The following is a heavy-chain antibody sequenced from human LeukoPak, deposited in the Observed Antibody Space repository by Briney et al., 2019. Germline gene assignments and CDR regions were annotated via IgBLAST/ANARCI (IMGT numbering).Heavy chain of an antibody. CDR1: GFTVNTIY. J-gene: IGHJ4*02. Sequence: GGSLRLSCVVSGFTVNTIYLSWVRQAPGRGLEWVSFLHSGGRTYYADSVKGRFTISRDNSKNSLYLQMNSLRAEDTALYYCARTEFNYAWGADYWGQGTLVTVSS. V-gene: IGHV3-66*01. CDR2: LHSGGRT. CDR3: ARTEFNYAWGADY. D-gene: IGHD3-10*01.